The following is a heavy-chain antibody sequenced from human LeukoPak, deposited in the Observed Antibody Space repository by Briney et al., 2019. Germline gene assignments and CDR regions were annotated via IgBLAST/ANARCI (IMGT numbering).Heavy chain of an antibody. Sequence: PSQTLSLTCTVSGGSISSGDYYWSWIRQPPGKGLEWIGYIYHSGSTLYNPSLKSRVTISVDRSKSQFSLKLSSVTAADTAVYYCSRDPSRSSSTWFVDYWGQGTLVTVSS. D-gene: IGHD2-15*01. CDR2: IYHSGST. CDR1: GGSISSGDYY. J-gene: IGHJ4*02. CDR3: SRDPSRSSSTWFVDY. V-gene: IGHV4-30-2*01.